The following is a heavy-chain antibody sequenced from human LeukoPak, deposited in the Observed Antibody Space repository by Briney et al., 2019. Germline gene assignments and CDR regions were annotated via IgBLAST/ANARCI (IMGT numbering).Heavy chain of an antibody. CDR3: ARSQGFFDY. CDR1: GGSIGSYY. J-gene: IGHJ4*01. CDR2: IYYSGST. Sequence: PSETLSLTCTVSGGSIGSYYWSWIRQPPGKGLEWIGYIYYSGSTNYNPSLKSRVTMSVDTSKNQFPLKLSSVTAADTALYYCARSQGFFDYWGPGNLVTVSS. V-gene: IGHV4-59*01.